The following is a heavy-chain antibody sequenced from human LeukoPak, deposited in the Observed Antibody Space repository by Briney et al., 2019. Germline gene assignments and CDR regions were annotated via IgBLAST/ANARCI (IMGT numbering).Heavy chain of an antibody. V-gene: IGHV3-30*02. Sequence: PGGSLRLSCAASGFTFSTYGIHWVRQAPGQGLERVAFIRYDGSNKYYADSVRGRFTISRDSSKNTLYLQMNSLRAEDTAVYYCAKGQRSVSSGWSHWGQGTLVTVSS. CDR3: AKGQRSVSSGWSH. J-gene: IGHJ4*02. CDR2: IRYDGSNK. CDR1: GFTFSTYG. D-gene: IGHD6-19*01.